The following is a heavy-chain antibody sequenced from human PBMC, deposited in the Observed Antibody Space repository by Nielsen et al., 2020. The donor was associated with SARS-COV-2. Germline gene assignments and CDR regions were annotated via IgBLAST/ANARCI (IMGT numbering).Heavy chain of an antibody. D-gene: IGHD3-10*01. CDR3: ARAGSGSSPYYYYYYGMDV. CDR2: INPNSGGT. Sequence: WVRQAPGQGLEWMGWINPNSGGTNYAQKFQGWVTMTRDTSISTAYMELSSLRSEDTAVYYCARAGSGSSPYYYYYYGMDVWGQGTTVTVSS. V-gene: IGHV1-2*04. J-gene: IGHJ6*02.